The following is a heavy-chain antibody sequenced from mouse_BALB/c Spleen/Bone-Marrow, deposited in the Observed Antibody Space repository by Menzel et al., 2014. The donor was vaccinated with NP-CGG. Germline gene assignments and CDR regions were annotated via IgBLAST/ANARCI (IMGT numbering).Heavy chain of an antibody. Sequence: QVQLQQSGAELMKPGASVMIPCKATGYTFSDYWIEWVKQRPGHGLEWIGETLPGGGSTNYNENFKGKATFTADTSSNTAYMQLSSLTSEDSAVYYCAKGGHVMDYWGQGTSVTVSS. CDR2: TLPGGGST. D-gene: IGHD1-1*02. V-gene: IGHV1-9*01. CDR1: GYTFSDYW. CDR3: AKGGHVMDY. J-gene: IGHJ4*01.